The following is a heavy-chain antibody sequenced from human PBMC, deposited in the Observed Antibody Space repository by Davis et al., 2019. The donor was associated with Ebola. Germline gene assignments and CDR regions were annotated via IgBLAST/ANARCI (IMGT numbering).Heavy chain of an antibody. CDR2: IRSKANSYAT. CDR3: AKDLKLPKKPYYFDY. Sequence: GESLKISCAASGFTFSGSAMHWVRQASGKGLEWVGRIRSKANSYATAYAASVKGRFTISRDDSKNTAYLQMNSLKTEDTAVYYCAKDLKLPKKPYYFDYWGQGTLVTVSS. D-gene: IGHD4-23*01. CDR1: GFTFSGSA. J-gene: IGHJ4*02. V-gene: IGHV3-73*01.